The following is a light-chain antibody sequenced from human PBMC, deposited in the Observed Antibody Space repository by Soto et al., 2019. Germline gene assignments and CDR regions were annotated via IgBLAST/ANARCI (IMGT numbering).Light chain of an antibody. Sequence: EIVXMQSPVTLSLSPGERGTLSFSASQSVSSNYLAWYQQKPGQAPRLLIYGDSSRATGIPERLSGSGSGKDFTITISRLEPEDFALYYCQQYGSSPLTFGGGTKVDIK. CDR2: GDS. CDR1: QSVSSNY. J-gene: IGKJ4*01. CDR3: QQYGSSPLT. V-gene: IGKV3-20*01.